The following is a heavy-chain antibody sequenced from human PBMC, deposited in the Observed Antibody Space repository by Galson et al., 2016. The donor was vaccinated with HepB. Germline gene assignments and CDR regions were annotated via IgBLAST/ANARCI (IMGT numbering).Heavy chain of an antibody. Sequence: SLRLSCAASGFIFSDYSMSWVRQAPGKGLEWVSSTGTGSTYKYYADSVKGRFTISRDDAQNSLFLQMNSLRVEDTAVYYCVKSTVRHLRYSGMDVWGQGPRSPSP. D-gene: IGHD4-11*01. CDR2: TGTGSTYK. CDR3: VKSTVRHLRYSGMDV. CDR1: GFIFSDYS. V-gene: IGHV3-21*01. J-gene: IGHJ6*02.